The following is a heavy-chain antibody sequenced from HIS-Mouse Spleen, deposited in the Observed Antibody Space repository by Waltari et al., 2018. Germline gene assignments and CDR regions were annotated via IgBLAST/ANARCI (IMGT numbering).Heavy chain of an antibody. D-gene: IGHD6-13*01. CDR2: IYYSGGT. V-gene: IGHV4-39*07. CDR1: GGSISSSSYY. J-gene: IGHJ2*01. CDR3: AREIPYSSSWYDWYFDL. Sequence: QLQLQESGPGLVKPSETLSLTCTVSGGSISSSSYYWGWIRQPPGKGLEWVGSIYYSGGTYYNPSLKSRVTISVDTSKNQFSLKRSSVTAADTAVYYCAREIPYSSSWYDWYFDLWGRCTLVTVSS.